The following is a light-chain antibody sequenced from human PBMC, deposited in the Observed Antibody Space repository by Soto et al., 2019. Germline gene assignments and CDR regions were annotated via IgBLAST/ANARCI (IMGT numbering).Light chain of an antibody. J-gene: IGLJ1*01. Sequence: QSVLTQPASVSGSPGQSITISCTGTSSDVGGYNYVSWYQQHPGKAPKLMIYEVSNRPSGVSNRFSGSKSGNTASLTISGLQAEDEADYCCSSYTSSSTLDVFGTVTKLTVL. CDR2: EVS. V-gene: IGLV2-14*01. CDR3: SSYTSSSTLDV. CDR1: SSDVGGYNY.